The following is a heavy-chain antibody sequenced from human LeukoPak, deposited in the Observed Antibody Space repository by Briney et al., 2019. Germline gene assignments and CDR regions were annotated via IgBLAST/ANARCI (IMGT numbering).Heavy chain of an antibody. CDR3: ARDPPYCSSTSCYPYY. D-gene: IGHD2-2*01. J-gene: IGHJ4*02. Sequence: GGSLRLSCAASGFTFSSYWMSWVRQAPGKGLEWVANIKQDGSEKYYVDSVKGRFTISRDNAKNSLYLQMNSLRAEDTAVYYCARDPPYCSSTSCYPYYWGQRTLVTVSS. CDR2: IKQDGSEK. V-gene: IGHV3-7*01. CDR1: GFTFSSYW.